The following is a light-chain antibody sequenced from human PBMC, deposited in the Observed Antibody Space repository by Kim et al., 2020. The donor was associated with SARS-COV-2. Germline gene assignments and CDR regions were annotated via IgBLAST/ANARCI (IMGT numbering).Light chain of an antibody. CDR3: QVWDSTDDHVV. J-gene: IGLJ2*01. V-gene: IGLV3-21*02. CDR2: YDD. CDR1: NIGTKS. Sequence: SYELTQPPSLSVAPGQTARITCGGNNIGTKSVHWSQQRPGQAPILVIFYDDDRPSEIPERFSGSNSGNTATLTITRVEAGDEADYYCQVWDSTDDHVVFGGGTTLTVL.